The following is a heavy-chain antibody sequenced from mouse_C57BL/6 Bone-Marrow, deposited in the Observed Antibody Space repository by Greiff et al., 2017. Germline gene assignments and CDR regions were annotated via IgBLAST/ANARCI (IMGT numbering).Heavy chain of an antibody. D-gene: IGHD1-1*01. CDR1: GFNIKDDY. V-gene: IGHV14-4*01. CDR3: TTYYVAMDD. J-gene: IGHJ4*01. CDR2: IDPENGDT. Sequence: VQLKQSGAELVRPGASVKLSCTASGFNIKDDYMHWVKQRPEQGLEWIGWIDPENGDTEYASKFQGKATRTADTSSNTAYLQLSSLTSEDTAVYYCTTYYVAMDDWGQGTSVTVSS.